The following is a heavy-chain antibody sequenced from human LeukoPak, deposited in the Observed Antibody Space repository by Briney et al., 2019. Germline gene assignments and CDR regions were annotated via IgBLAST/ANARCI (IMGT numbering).Heavy chain of an antibody. Sequence: PGRSLRLSCAASGFTFSSYGMHWVRQAPGKGLEWVAVISYDGSTKYHADSVKGRFTISRDNSKNTLYLQMNSLRAEDTAVYYCAKDLDFWGQGTLVTVSS. CDR2: ISYDGSTK. CDR1: GFTFSSYG. V-gene: IGHV3-30*18. D-gene: IGHD3-3*01. CDR3: AKDLDF. J-gene: IGHJ4*02.